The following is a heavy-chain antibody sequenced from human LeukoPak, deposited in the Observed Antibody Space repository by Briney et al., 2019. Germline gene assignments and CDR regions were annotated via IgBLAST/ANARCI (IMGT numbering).Heavy chain of an antibody. CDR1: GFTFSSYG. CDR3: ARVGQVVPAAMLGWFDP. Sequence: PGGSLRLSCAASGFTFSSYGMHWVRQAPGKGLEWVAGIWYDGSNKYYADSVKGRFTISRDNSKNTLYLQMNSLRAEDTAVYYCARVGQVVPAAMLGWFDPWGQGTLVTVSS. V-gene: IGHV3-33*01. CDR2: IWYDGSNK. D-gene: IGHD2-2*01. J-gene: IGHJ5*02.